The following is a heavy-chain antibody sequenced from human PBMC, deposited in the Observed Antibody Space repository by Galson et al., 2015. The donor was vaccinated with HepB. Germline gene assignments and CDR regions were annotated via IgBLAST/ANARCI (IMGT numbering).Heavy chain of an antibody. CDR1: GYTFTDYY. Sequence: QSGAEVKKPGASVKVSCKASGYTFTDYYIHWVRQAPGQGPEWMGWVNPNSGGTKYAQKFQGRVTLTRDTSITTAYMELSRLRFDDTAIYYCTRRNWNDGGKGSLDIWGQGTMVTVSS. J-gene: IGHJ3*02. CDR2: VNPNSGGT. V-gene: IGHV1-2*02. D-gene: IGHD1-1*01. CDR3: TRRNWNDGGKGSLDI.